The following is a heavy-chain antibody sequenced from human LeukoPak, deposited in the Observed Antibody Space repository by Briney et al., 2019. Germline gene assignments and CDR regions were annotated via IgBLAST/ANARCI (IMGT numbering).Heavy chain of an antibody. CDR3: TTSRVAAAGTVFGSY. CDR2: IKTKTDSGTT. CDR1: GFIFSNAW. Sequence: GGSLRLSCAASGFIFSNAWMSWVRQAPGKGLEWVGRIKTKTDSGTTDYAAPVKGRFTVSSDYSKNTLYLQMNSLKTEDTAVYYCTTSRVAAAGTVFGSYWGQGTLVTVSS. D-gene: IGHD6-13*01. V-gene: IGHV3-15*01. J-gene: IGHJ4*02.